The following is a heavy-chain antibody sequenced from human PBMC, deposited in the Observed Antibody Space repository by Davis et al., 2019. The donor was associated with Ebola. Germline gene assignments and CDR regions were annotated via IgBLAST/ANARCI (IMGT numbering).Heavy chain of an antibody. J-gene: IGHJ4*02. CDR1: GFTFSSYG. CDR3: ASLYSSSSGLQNY. D-gene: IGHD6-6*01. V-gene: IGHV3-30*03. Sequence: GGSLRLSCAASGFTFSSYGMHWVRQAPGKGLEWVAVISYDGSNKYYADSVKGRFTISRDNSKNTLYLQMNSLRAEDTAVYYCASLYSSSSGLQNYWGQGTLVTVSS. CDR2: ISYDGSNK.